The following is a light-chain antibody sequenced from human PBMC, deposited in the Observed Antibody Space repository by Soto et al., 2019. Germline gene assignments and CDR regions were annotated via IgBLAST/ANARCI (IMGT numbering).Light chain of an antibody. CDR1: SSDVGGYKY. Sequence: QSALTQPASVSGSPGQSITISCTGTSSDVGGYKYVSWYQQEPGKAPKLMIYEVSNRPSGVSNRFSGSKSGNTASLTISGLQAEDEADYYCSSYTSSSTSYVFGTGTQLTVL. CDR2: EVS. V-gene: IGLV2-14*01. CDR3: SSYTSSSTSYV. J-gene: IGLJ1*01.